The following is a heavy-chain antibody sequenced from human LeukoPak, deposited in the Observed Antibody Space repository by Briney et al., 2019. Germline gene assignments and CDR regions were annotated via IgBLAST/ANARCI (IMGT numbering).Heavy chain of an antibody. CDR1: GYSISSGYY. Sequence: SETLSLTCTVSGYSISSGYYWGWIRQPPGKGLEWIGSIYYSGRTYYNPSLKSRVTISVDTSKNQFSLKLSSVTAADTAVYYCARGRPDGSGSYYKFDPWGQGTLVTVSS. CDR3: ARGRPDGSGSYYKFDP. CDR2: IYYSGRT. V-gene: IGHV4-38-2*02. D-gene: IGHD3-10*01. J-gene: IGHJ5*02.